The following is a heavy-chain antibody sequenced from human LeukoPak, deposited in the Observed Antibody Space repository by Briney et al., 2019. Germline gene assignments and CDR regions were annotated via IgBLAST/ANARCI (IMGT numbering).Heavy chain of an antibody. CDR2: VSNSGNT. D-gene: IGHD6-19*01. Sequence: SETLSLTCTVSGGSISTYYWSWIRQPPGKGLEWIGYVSNSGNTNYNPSLNSRVTISVYTSTNLFSLKLRSVTAADTAVYYCARGHSSGWGGNWFDPWGQGILVTVSS. CDR3: ARGHSSGWGGNWFDP. J-gene: IGHJ5*01. V-gene: IGHV4-59*01. CDR1: GGSISTYY.